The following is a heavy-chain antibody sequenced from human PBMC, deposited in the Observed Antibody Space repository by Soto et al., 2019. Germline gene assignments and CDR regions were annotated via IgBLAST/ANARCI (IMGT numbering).Heavy chain of an antibody. CDR2: IKSKTDGETT. Sequence: GGSLRLSCVGSGITFSTSAMNWVRQAPGKGLEWVGRIKSKTDGETTDYAAPVKGRFTISRDDSKNTLYLQMNSLKTEDTAVYYCTTDPNSSGWPYWGQGTLVTVSS. D-gene: IGHD6-19*01. CDR3: TTDPNSSGWPY. CDR1: GITFSTSA. V-gene: IGHV3-15*07. J-gene: IGHJ4*02.